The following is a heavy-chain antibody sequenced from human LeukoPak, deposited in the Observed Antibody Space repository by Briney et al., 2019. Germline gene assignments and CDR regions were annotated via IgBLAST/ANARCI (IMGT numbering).Heavy chain of an antibody. CDR1: GYTFTSYG. Sequence: ASVKVSCKASGYTFTSYGISWVRQATGQGLEWMGWMNPNSGNTGYAQKFQGRVTITRNTSISTAYMELSSLRSEDTAVYYCARSSGYYFPFDYWGQGTLVTVSS. D-gene: IGHD3-22*01. V-gene: IGHV1-8*03. CDR2: MNPNSGNT. CDR3: ARSSGYYFPFDY. J-gene: IGHJ4*02.